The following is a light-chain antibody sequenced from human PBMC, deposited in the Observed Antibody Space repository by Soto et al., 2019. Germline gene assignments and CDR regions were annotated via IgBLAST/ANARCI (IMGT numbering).Light chain of an antibody. J-gene: IGLJ7*01. CDR2: LNSDGSH. V-gene: IGLV4-69*01. Sequence: QPVLTQSPSASASLGASVKLTCTLSSGHSSYAIAWHQQQPEKGPRYLMKLNSDGSHSTGDGIPDRFSGSSSGAERYLTISSLQSEDEADYSCQTWGTGITVFGGGTQLTVL. CDR3: QTWGTGITV. CDR1: SGHSSYA.